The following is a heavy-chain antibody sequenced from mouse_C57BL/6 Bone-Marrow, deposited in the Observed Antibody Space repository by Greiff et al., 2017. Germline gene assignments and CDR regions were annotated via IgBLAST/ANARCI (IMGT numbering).Heavy chain of an antibody. CDR3: ARSAPTVVPYYFDD. Sequence: QVQLQQSGAELVKPGASVKISCKASGYAFSSYWMNWVKQRPGKGLEWIGQIYPGDGDTNYNGKFKGKATLTADKSSSTAYMQLSSLTSEDSAVYFCARSAPTVVPYYFDDWGQGTTLTVSS. D-gene: IGHD1-1*01. CDR2: IYPGDGDT. V-gene: IGHV1-80*01. J-gene: IGHJ2*01. CDR1: GYAFSSYW.